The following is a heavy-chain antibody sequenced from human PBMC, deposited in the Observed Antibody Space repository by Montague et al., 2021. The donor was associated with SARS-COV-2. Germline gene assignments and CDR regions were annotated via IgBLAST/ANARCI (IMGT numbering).Heavy chain of an antibody. Sequence: PALVKPTQTLTLTCTFSGSSLNTSGMCVSWIRQPPGKALEWLAHXDWDDDKYYSTSLKTRLTTSKDTSKNQVVLTMTNMDPVDTATYYCARTYAPSAVAVDYWGQGTLVTVSS. CDR1: GSSLNTSGMC. V-gene: IGHV2-70*01. CDR2: XDWDDDK. CDR3: ARTYAPSAVAVDY. J-gene: IGHJ4*02. D-gene: IGHD6-19*01.